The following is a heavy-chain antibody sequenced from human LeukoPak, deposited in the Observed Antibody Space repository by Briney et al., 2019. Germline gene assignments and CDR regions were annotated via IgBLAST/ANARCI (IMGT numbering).Heavy chain of an antibody. CDR1: GGSISSYC. D-gene: IGHD5-18*01. Sequence: SETLSFTCTVSGGSISSYCWSWIRQPAGKGLEWIGRIYTSGSTNYNPSLKSRVTISIDTSKNQFSLKLNSVTAADTAVYYCARDRGYSYAFDYWGQGTLVTVSS. V-gene: IGHV4-4*07. J-gene: IGHJ4*02. CDR3: ARDRGYSYAFDY. CDR2: IYTSGST.